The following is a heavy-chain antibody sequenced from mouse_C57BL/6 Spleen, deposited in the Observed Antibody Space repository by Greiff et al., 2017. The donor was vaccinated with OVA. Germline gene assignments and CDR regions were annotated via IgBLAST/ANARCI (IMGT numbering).Heavy chain of an antibody. CDR1: GYTFTSYW. CDR2: IDPSDSYT. J-gene: IGHJ2*01. Sequence: QVQLQQPGAELVMPGASVKLSCKASGYTFTSYWMHWVKQRPGQGLEWIGEIDPSDSYTNYNQKFKGKSTLTVDKSSSTAYMQLSSLTSEDSAVYYCARRGAQATGFDYWGKGTTLTVAS. V-gene: IGHV1-69*01. CDR3: ARRGAQATGFDY. D-gene: IGHD3-2*02.